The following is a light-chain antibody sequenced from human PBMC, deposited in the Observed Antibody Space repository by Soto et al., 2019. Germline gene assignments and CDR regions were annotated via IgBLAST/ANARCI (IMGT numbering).Light chain of an antibody. CDR1: RAFEGRY. CDR2: GTS. V-gene: IGKV3-20*01. CDR3: QHYDNSRLT. Sequence: EIVLTQPPDTLSLPPGERATLSSGASRAFEGRYLAWYQQKPGQPPSLLIYGTSSRATGIPDTVSGSGSGTDFTLTISRLEPDDFAVYYCQHYDNSRLTFGGGTKLEIK. J-gene: IGKJ4*02.